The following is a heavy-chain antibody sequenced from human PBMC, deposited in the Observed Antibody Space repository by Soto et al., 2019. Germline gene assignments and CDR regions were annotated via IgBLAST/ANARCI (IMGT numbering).Heavy chain of an antibody. D-gene: IGHD3-3*01. Sequence: ASVKVSCKVSGYTLTELSMHWVRQAPGKGLEWMGGIIPIFGNTNYAQKLQGRVTMTTDTSTSTAYMELRSLRSDDTAVYYCARTYYDFWPPHWFDPWGQGTLVTGSS. CDR1: GYTLTELS. CDR2: IIPIFGNT. J-gene: IGHJ5*02. CDR3: ARTYYDFWPPHWFDP. V-gene: IGHV1-18*01.